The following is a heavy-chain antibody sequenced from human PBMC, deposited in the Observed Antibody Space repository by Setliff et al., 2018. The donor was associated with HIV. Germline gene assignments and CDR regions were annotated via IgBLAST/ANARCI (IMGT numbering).Heavy chain of an antibody. CDR3: ARLGRPYSGQGWFDP. CDR1: GDSIFTSTYY. J-gene: IGHJ5*02. V-gene: IGHV4-39*01. Sequence: PSETLSLTCSVSGDSIFTSTYYWGWIRQPPGKRLEWIRSIYYSGNTYYNPSLKSRVTISVETSKNQFFLNLSSVTATDSAVYYCARLGRPYSGQGWFDPWGQGTLVTVSS. D-gene: IGHD5-12*01. CDR2: IYYSGNT.